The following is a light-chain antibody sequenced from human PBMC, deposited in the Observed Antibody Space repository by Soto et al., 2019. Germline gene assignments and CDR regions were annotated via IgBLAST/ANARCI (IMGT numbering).Light chain of an antibody. CDR1: SSDVGGYNY. CDR3: CSYAGSYKV. Sequence: QSALTQPRSVSGSPGQSVTISCTGTSSDVGGYNYVSWYQQHPGKAPKLMIYDVSKRPSGVPDRFSGSKSGNTASLTISGLQAEDEADYYCCSYAGSYKVFGTGTKLTVL. CDR2: DVS. J-gene: IGLJ1*01. V-gene: IGLV2-11*01.